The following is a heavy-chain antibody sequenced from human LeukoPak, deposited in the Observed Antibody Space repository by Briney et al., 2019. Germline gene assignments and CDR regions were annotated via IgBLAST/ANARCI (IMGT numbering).Heavy chain of an antibody. Sequence: GGSLRLSCAASGFTFSSYWMSWVRQAPGKGLQWVANIKQDGSEKYYVDSVKGRFTISRDNAKNSLYLQMNSLRAEDTAVYYCARLVTMVRGPTGPSDYWGQGTLVTVSS. J-gene: IGHJ4*02. CDR3: ARLVTMVRGPTGPSDY. V-gene: IGHV3-7*01. D-gene: IGHD3-10*01. CDR1: GFTFSSYW. CDR2: IKQDGSEK.